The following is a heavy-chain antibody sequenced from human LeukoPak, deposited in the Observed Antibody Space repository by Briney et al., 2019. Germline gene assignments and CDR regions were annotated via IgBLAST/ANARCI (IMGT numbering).Heavy chain of an antibody. Sequence: SETLSRTCTVSGGSISSYYWSWIRQPPGKGLEWIGYIYYSGSTNYNPSLKSRVTISVDTSKNQFSLKLSSVTAADTAVYYCARGGSSGWYEQIDYWGQGALVTVSS. D-gene: IGHD6-19*01. CDR1: GGSISSYY. CDR3: ARGGSSGWYEQIDY. V-gene: IGHV4-59*01. J-gene: IGHJ4*02. CDR2: IYYSGST.